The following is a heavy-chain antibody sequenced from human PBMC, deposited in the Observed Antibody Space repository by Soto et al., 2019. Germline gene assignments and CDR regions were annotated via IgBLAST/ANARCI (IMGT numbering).Heavy chain of an antibody. V-gene: IGHV1-46*01. CDR2: INPSGGST. Sequence: QVQLVQSGAEVKKPGASVKVSCKASGYTFTSYYMHWVRQAPGQGLEWMGIINPSGGSTSYAQKFQGRVTMTRDTSTSTVYMELSSLRSEDTAGYYCADEYSSSSGYYYYGMDVWGQGTTVTVSS. CDR3: ADEYSSSSGYYYYGMDV. J-gene: IGHJ6*02. D-gene: IGHD6-6*01. CDR1: GYTFTSYY.